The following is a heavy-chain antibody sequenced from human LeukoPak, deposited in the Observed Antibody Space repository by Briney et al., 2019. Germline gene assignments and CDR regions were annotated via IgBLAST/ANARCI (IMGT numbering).Heavy chain of an antibody. D-gene: IGHD6-13*01. CDR1: GFTFSSYW. V-gene: IGHV3-7*01. J-gene: IGHJ6*02. CDR2: IKQDGSEQ. CDR3: ASASLESSWFQYYYYGMDV. Sequence: PGGSLRLSCAASGFTFSSYWMSWVRQAPGKGLEWVANIKQDGSEQDYVDSVKGRFTISRDNAKNSLYLQMNSLRAEDTAVYYCASASLESSWFQYYYYGMDVWGQGTTVTVSS.